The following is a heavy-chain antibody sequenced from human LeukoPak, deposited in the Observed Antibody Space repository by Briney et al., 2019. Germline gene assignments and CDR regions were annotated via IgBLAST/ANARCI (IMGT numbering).Heavy chain of an antibody. CDR3: ARTLISYYDSSDH. CDR2: MNPNSGNT. V-gene: IGHV1-8*02. D-gene: IGHD3-22*01. J-gene: IGHJ4*02. CDR1: GYTFTSYD. Sequence: ASVKVSCKASGYTFTSYDINWVRQATGQGLEWMGWMNPNSGNTGYAQKFQGRVTMTRDTSISTAYMELSRLRSDDTAVYYCARTLISYYDSSDHWGQGTLVTVSS.